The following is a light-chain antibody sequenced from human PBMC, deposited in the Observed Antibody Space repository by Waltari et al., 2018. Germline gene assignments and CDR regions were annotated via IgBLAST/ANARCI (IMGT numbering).Light chain of an antibody. CDR2: ETS. V-gene: IGKV1-39*01. Sequence: ITCRASQTIDYLSWYQHKPGEAPKHLIYETSTLQSVVPTRFSGSKFGTTFILTISSLQPEDFATYFCQPNYDTPRTFGQGTKVDIK. J-gene: IGKJ2*02. CDR1: QTIDY. CDR3: QPNYDTPRT.